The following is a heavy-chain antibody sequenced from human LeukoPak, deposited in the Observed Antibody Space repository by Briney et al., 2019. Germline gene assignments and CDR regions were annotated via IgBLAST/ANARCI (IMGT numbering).Heavy chain of an antibody. J-gene: IGHJ3*01. V-gene: IGHV3-30*15. CDR1: GFTFRGNL. D-gene: IGHD6-13*01. CDR2: SSSDGGEQ. CDR3: ARESSSRRFVFDV. Sequence: GGSLRLSCAASGFTFRGNLLHWVRQAPGKGLEWVAGSSSDGGEQYYADSVKGRFTFSRDNSKSTLVPQMSSLRPDDTAVYYCARESSSRRFVFDVWGQGTLVTVSS.